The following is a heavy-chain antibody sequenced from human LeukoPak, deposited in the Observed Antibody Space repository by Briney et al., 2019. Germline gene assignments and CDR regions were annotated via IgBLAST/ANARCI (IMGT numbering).Heavy chain of an antibody. V-gene: IGHV3-23*01. Sequence: GGSLRLSCAAAGFTFSDYAMSWVRQGPGKGLEWISAISGSGETTYYADSVKGRFTISRDNSKNTLYLQMNSLRAEDTAVYYCAKDSPDYGGNSDWGQGTLVTVSS. D-gene: IGHD4-17*01. CDR2: ISGSGETT. J-gene: IGHJ4*02. CDR3: AKDSPDYGGNSD. CDR1: GFTFSDYA.